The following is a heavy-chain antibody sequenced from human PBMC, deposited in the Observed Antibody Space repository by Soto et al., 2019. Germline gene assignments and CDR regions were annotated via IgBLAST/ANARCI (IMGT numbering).Heavy chain of an antibody. Sequence: QVQLVQSGAEVKKPGASVKVSCRTSGYSFTGNYIHWVRQAPGQGLEWMGWFSPRSVGTKYAQKFQGWVTMTRDTSISTVYMELSRLRSDATAVYYCARGGYSSSYCGYDYWGQGTLVTVSS. CDR2: FSPRSVGT. J-gene: IGHJ4*02. D-gene: IGHD6-13*01. V-gene: IGHV1-2*04. CDR3: ARGGYSSSYCGYDY. CDR1: GYSFTGNY.